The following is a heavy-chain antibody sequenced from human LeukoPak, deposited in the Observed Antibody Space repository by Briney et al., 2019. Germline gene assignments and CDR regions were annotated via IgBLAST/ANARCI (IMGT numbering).Heavy chain of an antibody. CDR2: IKQDGSEK. V-gene: IGHV3-7*01. D-gene: IGHD6-13*01. CDR1: GFTFSSYW. J-gene: IGHJ4*02. CDR3: ARESSSSWYSFDY. Sequence: GGSLRLSCAASGFTFSSYWMSWVRKAPGKGLEWVANIKQDGSEKYYVDSVEGRFTISRDNAKNSLYLQMNSLRAEDTAVYYCARESSSSWYSFDYWGQGTMVTVSS.